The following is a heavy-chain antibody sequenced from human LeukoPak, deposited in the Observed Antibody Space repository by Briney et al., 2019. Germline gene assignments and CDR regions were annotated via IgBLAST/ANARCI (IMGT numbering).Heavy chain of an antibody. Sequence: SETLSLTCAVYGGSFSGYYWSWIRQPPGKGLEWIGEINHSGSTNYNPSLKSRVTISVDTSKNQFSLKLSSVTAADTAVYYCARQKDDYGDYVGWFDPWGQGTLVTVSS. D-gene: IGHD4-17*01. V-gene: IGHV4-34*01. CDR3: ARQKDDYGDYVGWFDP. CDR2: INHSGST. J-gene: IGHJ5*02. CDR1: GGSFSGYY.